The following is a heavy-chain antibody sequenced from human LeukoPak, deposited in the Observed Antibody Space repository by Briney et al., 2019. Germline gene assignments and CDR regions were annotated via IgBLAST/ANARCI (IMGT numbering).Heavy chain of an antibody. Sequence: GASVKVSCKASGGTFSNYGISWVRQAPGQGLEWMGGIIPIFGTANYAQKFQSRVTLTADKSTSTAYMELSSLRSEDTAVYYCARAPRKAWFDPWGQGTLVTVSS. CDR3: ARAPRKAWFDP. V-gene: IGHV1-69*06. J-gene: IGHJ5*02. CDR1: GGTFSNYG. CDR2: IIPIFGTA. D-gene: IGHD1-14*01.